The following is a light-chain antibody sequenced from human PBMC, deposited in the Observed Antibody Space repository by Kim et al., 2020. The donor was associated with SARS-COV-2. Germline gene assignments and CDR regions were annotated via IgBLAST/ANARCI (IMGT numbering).Light chain of an antibody. J-gene: IGLJ2*01. V-gene: IGLV3-1*01. CDR3: QAWDSSTVL. CDR1: KLGDKY. Sequence: SYELTQPPSVSVSPGQTASITCSGDKLGDKYACWYQQKPGQSPVLVIYQDNKRPSGIPERFSGSNSGNTATLTISGTQATDEADYYCQAWDSSTVLFGVG. CDR2: QDN.